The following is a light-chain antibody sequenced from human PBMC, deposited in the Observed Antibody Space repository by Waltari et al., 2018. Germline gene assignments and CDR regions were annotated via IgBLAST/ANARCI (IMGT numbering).Light chain of an antibody. CDR3: QQYGDYPYT. J-gene: IGKJ2*01. CDR2: YAS. Sequence: DIQMTQYPSSLSASVGDRVTIPCRASQGIGKSLTWFQQKPGKAPKSLIYYASSLQTGVPSRFSGRGSGTDFTLTITSLQPEDFATYYCQQYGDYPYTFGQGTKVEL. CDR1: QGIGKS. V-gene: IGKV1-16*01.